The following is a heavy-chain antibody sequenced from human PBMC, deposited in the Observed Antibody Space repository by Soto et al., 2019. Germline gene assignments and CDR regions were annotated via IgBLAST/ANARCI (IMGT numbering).Heavy chain of an antibody. V-gene: IGHV3-23*01. Sequence: GGYLRLSSVASAFTLNKHAMAWVRQAPGKGLEWDSAISGSGSSTYDSDSVEGRFTISRDNSNNTLYLQMNSLRAEDTAIYYCARTPGVLTAISAIDLWGQGTSVTVS. CDR1: AFTLNKHA. J-gene: IGHJ6*02. CDR3: ARTPGVLTAISAIDL. CDR2: ISGSGSST. D-gene: IGHD5-12*01.